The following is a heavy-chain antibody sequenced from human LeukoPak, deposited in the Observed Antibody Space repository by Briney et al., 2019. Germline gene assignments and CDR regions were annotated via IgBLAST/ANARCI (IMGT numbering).Heavy chain of an antibody. CDR3: ARRLLWFGESQAYYYYYYMDV. V-gene: IGHV4-59*01. D-gene: IGHD3-10*01. J-gene: IGHJ6*03. CDR1: GGSISSYY. Sequence: PSETLSLTCTVSGGSISSYYWSWIRQPPGKGLEWIGYIYYSGSTNYNPSLKSRVTISVDTSKNQFSLKLSSVTAADTAVYYCARRLLWFGESQAYYYYYYMDVWGKGTTVTISS. CDR2: IYYSGST.